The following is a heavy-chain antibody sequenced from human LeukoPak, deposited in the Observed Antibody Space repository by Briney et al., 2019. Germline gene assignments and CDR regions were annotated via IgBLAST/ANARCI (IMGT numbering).Heavy chain of an antibody. D-gene: IGHD6-6*01. CDR2: IYYTGST. Sequence: ASETLSLTCSVSGGSISSLYWSWIRQPPGKGLEWIGYIYYTGSTNYNPSLNSRVTMFVDMSKNQFSLRLSSVTAADTAVYYCARHRAYSSSSPFDYWGQGTLVTVSS. J-gene: IGHJ4*02. CDR1: GGSISSLY. V-gene: IGHV4-59*08. CDR3: ARHRAYSSSSPFDY.